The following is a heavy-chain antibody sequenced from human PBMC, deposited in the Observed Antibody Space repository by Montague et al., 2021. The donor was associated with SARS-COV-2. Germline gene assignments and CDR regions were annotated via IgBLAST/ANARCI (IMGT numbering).Heavy chain of an antibody. J-gene: IGHJ4*02. Sequence: SETLSLTCSRLVSWNSGADQNSTRLNSSHHLNSYAYFSVSKNTNYNPSLTSRVTMSVDTSKNQFSLKVNSVTAADTAVYYCARHYSATLPAVYWGQGTLVTVSS. D-gene: IGHD2-15*01. CDR1: VSWNSGA. CDR2: FSVSKNT. V-gene: IGHV4-59*08. CDR3: ARHYSATLPAVY.